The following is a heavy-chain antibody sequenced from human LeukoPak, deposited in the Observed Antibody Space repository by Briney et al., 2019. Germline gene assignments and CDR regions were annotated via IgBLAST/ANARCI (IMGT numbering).Heavy chain of an antibody. Sequence: PGGSLRLSCAASGFTFSNYAMSWVRQAPGKGLEWVSALRGGGDGTYYADSVKGRFTISRDNSKNTLYLQMNSLRAEDTAVYYCAEIPDYYASGNFDYWGQGTLVTVSS. CDR3: AEIPDYYASGNFDY. CDR2: LRGGGDGT. J-gene: IGHJ4*02. CDR1: GFTFSNYA. D-gene: IGHD3-10*01. V-gene: IGHV3-23*01.